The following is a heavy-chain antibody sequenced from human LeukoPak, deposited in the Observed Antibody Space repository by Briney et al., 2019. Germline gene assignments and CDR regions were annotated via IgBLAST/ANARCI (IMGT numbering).Heavy chain of an antibody. J-gene: IGHJ6*03. Sequence: PGGSLRLSCAASGFTFSSYWMHWVRQAPGKGLVWVSRINSDGSSTSYADSVKGRFTISRDNAKNTLYLQMNSLRAEDTAVDYCARGTLGYCSGGSCPTYYYYYCVDVWGKGTTVTVSS. V-gene: IGHV3-74*01. D-gene: IGHD2-15*01. CDR1: GFTFSSYW. CDR2: INSDGSST. CDR3: ARGTLGYCSGGSCPTYYYYYCVDV.